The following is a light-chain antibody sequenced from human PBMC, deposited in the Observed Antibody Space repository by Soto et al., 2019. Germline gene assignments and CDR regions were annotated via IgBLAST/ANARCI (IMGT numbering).Light chain of an antibody. V-gene: IGKV3-15*01. CDR3: QQYNVXPPL. CDR1: QSVSSN. CDR2: GAS. J-gene: IGKJ5*01. Sequence: EIVTTQSPATLSVSPGEGVTLSCRASQSVSSNLAWYQQKPGQAPRLLIYGASTRATGIPARFSGSGSGTEFTLTISSLXXXXFAVYYCQQYNVXPPLFGQGTRLEIK.